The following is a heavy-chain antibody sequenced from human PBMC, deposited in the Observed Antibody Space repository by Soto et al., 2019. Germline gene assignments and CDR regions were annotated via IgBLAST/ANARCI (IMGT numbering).Heavy chain of an antibody. CDR1: GFTFSNAW. V-gene: IGHV3-15*01. CDR2: IKSKIDGGTT. J-gene: IGHJ6*02. CDR3: STHAKSYYYGMDV. Sequence: GGSLRLSCAASGFTFSNAWMSWVRQAPGKGLEWVGRIKSKIDGGTTDYAAPGKGRFTISRDDSKNTLYLQMNSLKTEDTSGSYCSTHAKSYYYGMDVWGQGTTVTVSS.